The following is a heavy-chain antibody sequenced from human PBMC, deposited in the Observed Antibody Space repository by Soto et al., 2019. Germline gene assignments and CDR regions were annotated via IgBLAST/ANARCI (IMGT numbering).Heavy chain of an antibody. J-gene: IGHJ6*02. CDR1: GFTFSVSA. CDR2: ISSDGSHQ. V-gene: IGHV3-30-3*01. D-gene: IGHD2-2*01. CDR3: ARPYCRSTRCYLYYYGMDV. Sequence: QVQVVESGGGVVQPGTSLRLSSAASGFTFSVSAFHWVRQAPGKGLEWVAVISSDGSHQYYADSVRGRFTLSRDNPKNTLYLQMNSLRAEDTAVYYCARPYCRSTRCYLYYYGMDVWGPGTTVTVSS.